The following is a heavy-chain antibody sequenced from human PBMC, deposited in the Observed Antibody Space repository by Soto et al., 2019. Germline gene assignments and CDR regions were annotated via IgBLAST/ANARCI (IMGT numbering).Heavy chain of an antibody. CDR3: ARMYSSGSGWFHP. Sequence: PSETLSLTCTVPGGSVSSVKYFWSWIRQPPGKGLEWIAYIYNNGNTNYNPSLKSRATISGDTSSNQFSMSLTSVTAADTSRYYCARMYSSGSGWFHPWGQGTLVTVSS. CDR1: GGSVSSVKYF. J-gene: IGHJ5*02. CDR2: IYNNGNT. D-gene: IGHD6-19*01. V-gene: IGHV4-61*01.